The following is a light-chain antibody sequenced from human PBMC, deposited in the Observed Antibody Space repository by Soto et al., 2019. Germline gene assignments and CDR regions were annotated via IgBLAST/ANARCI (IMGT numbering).Light chain of an antibody. CDR3: QSYDSSLTTDV. CDR2: GTT. J-gene: IGLJ1*01. CDR1: SSNVGGGYD. Sequence: QSVLTQPPSVSGAPGQRVIISCTGSSSNVGGGYDVHWYQQFPGTAPKLLISGTTNRPSGIPDRFSGSKSGTSASLAITGLQAEDEADYYCQSYDSSLTTDVFGTGTKLTVL. V-gene: IGLV1-40*01.